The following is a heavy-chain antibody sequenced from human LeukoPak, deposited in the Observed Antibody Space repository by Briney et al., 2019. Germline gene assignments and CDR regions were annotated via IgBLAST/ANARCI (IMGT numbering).Heavy chain of an antibody. J-gene: IGHJ4*02. Sequence: PGGSLTLSCAASGFTFSSYWMSWVRQAPGKGLEWVANIKQDGSEKYYVDSVKGRFTISRDNAKNSLYLQMNSLRAEDTAVYYCARGQQQLVGVFDYWGQGTLVTVSS. CDR1: GFTFSSYW. CDR3: ARGQQQLVGVFDY. CDR2: IKQDGSEK. V-gene: IGHV3-7*01. D-gene: IGHD6-13*01.